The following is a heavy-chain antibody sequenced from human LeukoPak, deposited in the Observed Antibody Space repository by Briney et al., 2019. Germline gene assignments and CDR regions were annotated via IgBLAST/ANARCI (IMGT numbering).Heavy chain of an antibody. J-gene: IGHJ6*02. CDR3: ASAVAPAALGYYYGMDV. V-gene: IGHV1-2*02. CDR1: GYTFTDYY. CDR2: IKPNSGGT. D-gene: IGHD2-2*01. Sequence: ASVKVSCKASGYTFTDYYMHWVRQAPGQGLEWMGWIKPNSGGTNYAQKFQGRVTMTRDTSISTAYVELSRLRSDDTAVYYCASAVAPAALGYYYGMDVWGQGTTVTVSS.